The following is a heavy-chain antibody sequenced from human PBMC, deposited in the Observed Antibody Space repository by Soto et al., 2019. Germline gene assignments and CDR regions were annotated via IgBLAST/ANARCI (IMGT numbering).Heavy chain of an antibody. V-gene: IGHV3-21*01. CDR3: ARESEDLTSNFDY. CDR1: GFTFTRYS. Sequence: PGGSLRLSCAASGFTFTRYSMNWVRQAPGKGLEWVSSISSTTNYIYYADTMKGRFTVSRDNAKNSVYLEMKSLSAEDTAVYYCARESEDLTSNFDYWGQGTLVTVSS. J-gene: IGHJ4*02. CDR2: ISSTTNYI.